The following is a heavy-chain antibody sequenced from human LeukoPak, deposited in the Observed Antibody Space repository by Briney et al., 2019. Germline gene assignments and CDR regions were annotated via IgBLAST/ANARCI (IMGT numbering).Heavy chain of an antibody. CDR3: ARGGGPYYYGSGEAAFDI. V-gene: IGHV1-69*05. Sequence: SVKVSCKASGYTFTSYGISWVRQAPGQGLEWMGGIIPIFGTANYAQKFQGRVTITTDESTSTAYMELSSLRSEDTAVYYCARGGGPYYYGSGEAAFDIWGQGTMVTVSS. CDR2: IIPIFGTA. CDR1: GYTFTSYG. D-gene: IGHD3-10*01. J-gene: IGHJ3*02.